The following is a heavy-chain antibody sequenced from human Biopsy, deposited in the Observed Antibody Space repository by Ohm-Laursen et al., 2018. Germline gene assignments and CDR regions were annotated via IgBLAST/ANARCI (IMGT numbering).Heavy chain of an antibody. Sequence: GTLSLTCTVSGGSLSGYFWSWIRQPPGKGLEWIGHNQNSGSTNYNPSLKSRVTISADTSKNQFSLKPSSVTAADTAMYYCARGRGWGNTYFRSFDYWGQGTLVTVSS. J-gene: IGHJ4*02. CDR1: GGSLSGYF. D-gene: IGHD3-9*01. CDR3: ARGRGWGNTYFRSFDY. CDR2: NQNSGST. V-gene: IGHV4-59*01.